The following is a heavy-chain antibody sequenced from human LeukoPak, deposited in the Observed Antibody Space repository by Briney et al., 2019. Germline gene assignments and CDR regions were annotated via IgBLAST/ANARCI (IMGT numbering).Heavy chain of an antibody. D-gene: IGHD2-2*01. CDR3: AWQYAGLRAFDI. J-gene: IGHJ3*02. CDR1: GGSISSGGYY. Sequence: SETLSLTCTVSGGSISSGGYYWSWIRLHPGKGLEWIGYIYYSGSTYYNPSLKSRVTISVDTSKNQFSLKLSSVTAADTAVYYCAWQYAGLRAFDIWGQGTMVTVSS. V-gene: IGHV4-31*03. CDR2: IYYSGST.